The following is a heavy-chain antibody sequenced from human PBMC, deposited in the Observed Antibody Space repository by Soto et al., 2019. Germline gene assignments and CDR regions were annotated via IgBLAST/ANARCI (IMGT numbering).Heavy chain of an antibody. CDR2: IYYSGST. D-gene: IGHD1-20*01. V-gene: IGHV4-61*01. J-gene: IGHJ4*02. Sequence: PSETLSLTCTVSGGSVSSGSYYWSWIRQPPGKGLEWIGYIYYSGSTNYNPSLKSRVTISVDTSKNQFSLKLSSVTAADTAVYYCARVAVYNWNHRASYLFDYWGQGTLVIVSS. CDR1: GGSVSSGSYY. CDR3: ARVAVYNWNHRASYLFDY.